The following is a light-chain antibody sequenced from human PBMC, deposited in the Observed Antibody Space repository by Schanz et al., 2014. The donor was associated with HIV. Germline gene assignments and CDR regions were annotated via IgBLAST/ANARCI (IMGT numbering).Light chain of an antibody. CDR1: SSNPGAGFH. CDR3: CSYTGSGTLV. J-gene: IGLJ2*01. V-gene: IGLV1-40*01. CDR2: GDN. Sequence: QSVLTQPPSLSGAPGQWVTVSCSGGSSNPGAGFHVPWSQQLPGTAPKLLIYGDNSRPSGVPDRFSGSKSGTSASLAITGLQAEDEADYYCCSYTGSGTLVFGGGTKLTVL.